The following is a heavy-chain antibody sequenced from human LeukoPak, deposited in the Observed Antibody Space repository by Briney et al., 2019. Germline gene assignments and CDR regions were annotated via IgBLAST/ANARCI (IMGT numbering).Heavy chain of an antibody. CDR1: GGSISSYY. Sequence: PSETLSLTCTVSGGSISSYYWSWIRQPPGKGLEWIGYIYYSGSTNYNPSLKSRVTISVDTSKNQFSLKLSSVTAADTAVYYCARGTDSSGYYPAPDYWGQGTLVTVSS. CDR3: ARGTDSSGYYPAPDY. V-gene: IGHV4-59*08. J-gene: IGHJ4*02. CDR2: IYYSGST. D-gene: IGHD3-22*01.